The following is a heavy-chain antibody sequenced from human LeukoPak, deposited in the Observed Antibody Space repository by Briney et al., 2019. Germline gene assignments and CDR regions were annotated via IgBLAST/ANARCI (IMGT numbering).Heavy chain of an antibody. Sequence: ASVKVSCKASGYTFTRSAMNWVRQAPGQGLEWMGWMNPNSGNTGCAQKFQGRVTMTRNTSISTAYMELSSLRSEDTAVYYCARSGGAPYSSSWYDYYYYYMDVWGKGTTVTISS. V-gene: IGHV1-8*01. J-gene: IGHJ6*03. CDR3: ARSGGAPYSSSWYDYYYYYMDV. D-gene: IGHD6-13*01. CDR2: MNPNSGNT. CDR1: GYTFTRSA.